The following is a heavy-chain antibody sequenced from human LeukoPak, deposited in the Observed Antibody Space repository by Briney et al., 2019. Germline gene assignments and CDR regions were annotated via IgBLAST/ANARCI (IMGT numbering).Heavy chain of an antibody. CDR2: IYYSGST. D-gene: IGHD4-23*01. Sequence: SETLSLTCTVSGGSISSYYWSWIRQPPGKGLEWIGYIYYSGSTNYNPSLKSRFTISVDTSKNQFSLKLSSVTAADTAVYYCASIHTHGSNYYFDYWGQGTLVTVSS. CDR1: GGSISSYY. J-gene: IGHJ4*02. CDR3: ASIHTHGSNYYFDY. V-gene: IGHV4-59*01.